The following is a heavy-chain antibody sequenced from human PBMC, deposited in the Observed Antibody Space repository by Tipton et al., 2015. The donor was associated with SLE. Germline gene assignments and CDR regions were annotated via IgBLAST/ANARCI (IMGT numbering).Heavy chain of an antibody. D-gene: IGHD1-26*01. CDR2: INHSGST. CDR3: ARGGMLSGSYSTLDY. V-gene: IGHV4-34*01. Sequence: TLSLTCAVYGGSFSGYYWSWIRQPPGKGLEWIGEINHSGSTNYNPSLKSRVTISVDTSKNQFSLKLSSVTAADTAVYYCARGGMLSGSYSTLDYWGQGTLVTVSS. CDR1: GGSFSGYY. J-gene: IGHJ4*02.